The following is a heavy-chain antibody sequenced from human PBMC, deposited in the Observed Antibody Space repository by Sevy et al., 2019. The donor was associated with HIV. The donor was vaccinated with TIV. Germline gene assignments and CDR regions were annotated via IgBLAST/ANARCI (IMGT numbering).Heavy chain of an antibody. D-gene: IGHD2-21*01. CDR3: VRDGFGGNWIFDY. CDR2: ILSNGNA. Sequence: GGSLRLSCEVSGFTFDEYGMSWVRQVPGKGLEWVSGILSNGNAYYADSVRGRFTVSRDNVKNSLYLQMNTLRVEDTALYYCVRDGFGGNWIFDYWGQGTLVTVSS. V-gene: IGHV3-20*04. J-gene: IGHJ4*02. CDR1: GFTFDEYG.